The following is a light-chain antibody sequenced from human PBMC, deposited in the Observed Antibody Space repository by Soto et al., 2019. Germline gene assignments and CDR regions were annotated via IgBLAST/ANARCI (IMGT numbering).Light chain of an antibody. J-gene: IGKJ1*01. Sequence: DIVMTQSPATLSVAPGERVTFSCRASQGVSRKLAWYQHKPGQAPRLLISGASTGATGIPARFSGSGSGTEFTLTISSLQSEDCATYYCQQLNSYPRTFGQGTKVEIK. CDR1: QGVSRK. V-gene: IGKV3-15*01. CDR3: QQLNSYPRT. CDR2: GAS.